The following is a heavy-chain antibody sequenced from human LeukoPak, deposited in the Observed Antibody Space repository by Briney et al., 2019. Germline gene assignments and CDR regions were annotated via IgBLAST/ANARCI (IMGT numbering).Heavy chain of an antibody. V-gene: IGHV3-15*01. J-gene: IGHJ6*02. CDR1: GFTFSNAW. D-gene: IGHD6-19*01. CDR2: IKSKTDGGTT. CDR3: TASIAVAGPYYYYYGMDV. Sequence: KAGGSLRLSCAASGFTFSNAWISWVRQAPGKGLEWVGRIKSKTDGGTTDYAAPVKGRFTISRDDSKNTLYLQMSSLKTEDTAVYYCTASIAVAGPYYYYYGMDVWGQGTTVTVSS.